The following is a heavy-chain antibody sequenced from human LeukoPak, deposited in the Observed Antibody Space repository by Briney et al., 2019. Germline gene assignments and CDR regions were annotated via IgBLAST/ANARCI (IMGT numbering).Heavy chain of an antibody. Sequence: SETLSLTCAVYGGSFSGYYWSWIRQPPGKGLEWIGEINHSGSTNYNPSLKSRVTISVDTSKNQFSLKLSSVTAADTAVYYCARGDCSGGSCSNFDYWGQGTLVTVSS. CDR3: ARGDCSGGSCSNFDY. V-gene: IGHV4-34*01. D-gene: IGHD2-15*01. J-gene: IGHJ4*02. CDR2: INHSGST. CDR1: GGSFSGYY.